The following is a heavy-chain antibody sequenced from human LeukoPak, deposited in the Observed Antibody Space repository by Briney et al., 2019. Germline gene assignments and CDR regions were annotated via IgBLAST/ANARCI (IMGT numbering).Heavy chain of an antibody. V-gene: IGHV1-2*02. CDR3: ARVASRSNWFDP. CDR1: GYTFTGYY. CDR2: INPNSGGT. J-gene: IGHJ5*02. D-gene: IGHD2-2*01. Sequence: ASVKVSCKASGYTFTGYYMHWVRQAPGQGLEWMGWINPNSGGTNYAQKFQVRVTMTRDTSISTAYMELSRLRSDDTAVYYCARVASRSNWFDPWGQGTLVTVSA.